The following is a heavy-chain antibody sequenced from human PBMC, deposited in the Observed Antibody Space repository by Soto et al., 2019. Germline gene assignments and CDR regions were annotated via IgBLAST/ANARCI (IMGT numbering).Heavy chain of an antibody. CDR1: GGTFSSYA. J-gene: IGHJ5*02. V-gene: IGHV1-69*13. CDR3: AVDDMAEYHYASHSNLLDP. Sequence: ASVKVSCKASGGTFSSYAISWVRQAPGQGLEWMGGIIPIFGTANYAQKFQGRVTITADESTSIAYMELSSLRSEDTAVYYCAVDDMAEYHYASHSNLLDPWGQGTLVTVSS. CDR2: IIPIFGTA. D-gene: IGHD3-16*01.